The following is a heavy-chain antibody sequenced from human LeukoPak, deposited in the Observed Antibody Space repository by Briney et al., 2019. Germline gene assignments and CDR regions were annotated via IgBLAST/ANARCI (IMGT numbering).Heavy chain of an antibody. CDR1: GGTFISYA. D-gene: IGHD5-18*01. CDR2: IIPIFGTA. V-gene: IGHV1-69*13. CDR3: ASSCEDTAMDLNYYYYGMDV. J-gene: IGHJ6*02. Sequence: ASVKVSCKASGGTFISYAISWVRQAPGQGLEWMGGIIPIFGTANYAQKFQGRVTITADESTSTAYMELSGLRSEDTAVYYCASSCEDTAMDLNYYYYGMDVWGQGTTVTVSS.